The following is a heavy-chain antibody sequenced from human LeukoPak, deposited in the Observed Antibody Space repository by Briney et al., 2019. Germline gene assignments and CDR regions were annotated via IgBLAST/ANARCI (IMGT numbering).Heavy chain of an antibody. CDR3: AKASNSGYFYGSGRYENWFDA. D-gene: IGHD3-10*01. CDR1: GSSFSAYG. J-gene: IGHJ5*02. Sequence: GGSLRLSCGTSGSSFSAYGMHWVRQAPGKGLEWVAVISYDGGNKFYADSVKGRFTISRDNSKNTMSLQMNSLRAEDTALYYCAKASNSGYFYGSGRYENWFDAWGQGTLVTVSS. V-gene: IGHV3-30*18. CDR2: ISYDGGNK.